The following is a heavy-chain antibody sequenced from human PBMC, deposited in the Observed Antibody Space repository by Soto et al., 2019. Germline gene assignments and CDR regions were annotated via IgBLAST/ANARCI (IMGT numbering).Heavy chain of an antibody. D-gene: IGHD5-12*01. CDR1: GYIFPSYG. CDR2: ISAHNGKT. V-gene: IGHV1-18*04. Sequence: QVQLLQSGAELKKPGASVKVSCKASGYIFPSYGISWARQAPGQGLEWMGWISAHNGKTNYAQKVQGRITMTTDTSPSTASMGLRSLRSDDTAEDYCAVDIVATSIDFDYWGQGTWDSGPS. CDR3: AVDIVATSIDFDY. J-gene: IGHJ4*02.